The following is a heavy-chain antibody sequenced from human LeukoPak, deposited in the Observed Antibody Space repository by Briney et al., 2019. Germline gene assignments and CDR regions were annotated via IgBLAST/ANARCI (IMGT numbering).Heavy chain of an antibody. CDR2: FDPEDCET. Sequence: ASVKVSCKVSGYTLTELSMHWVRQAPGKGREWMGGFDPEDCETLYAQKFQGRVSMTEDTSTATAYMELSSLRSEDTAVYYCATDQRGAGLGFRYGSGRYNGMDVWGQGTTVTVSS. CDR3: ATDQRGAGLGFRYGSGRYNGMDV. D-gene: IGHD3-10*01. J-gene: IGHJ6*02. CDR1: GYTLTELS. V-gene: IGHV1-24*01.